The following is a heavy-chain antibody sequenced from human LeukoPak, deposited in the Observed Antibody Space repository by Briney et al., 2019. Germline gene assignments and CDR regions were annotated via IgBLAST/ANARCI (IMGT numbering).Heavy chain of an antibody. CDR2: ISGSSSYT. CDR3: ARAGKLDNYFDY. V-gene: IGHV3-11*05. CDR1: GFTFSDYY. D-gene: IGHD1-1*01. J-gene: IGHJ4*02. Sequence: PGGSLRLSCAASGFTFSDYYMNWIRQAPGKGLEWVSYISGSSSYTNYADSVKGRITISSDNAKNSLYLQMNSLRAEDTAVYYCARAGKLDNYFDYWGQGTLVTVSS.